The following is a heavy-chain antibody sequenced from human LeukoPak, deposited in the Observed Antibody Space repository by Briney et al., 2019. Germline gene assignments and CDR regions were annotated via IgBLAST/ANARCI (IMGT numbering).Heavy chain of an antibody. Sequence: GGSLRLSCAASGFTFSSYSMNWVRQAPGKGLEWVSSISSSSSYIYYADSVKGRFTISRDNAKNSLYLQMNSLRAEDTAVYYCARGPGVTMVRGAYAFDIWGQGTMVTVSS. J-gene: IGHJ3*02. V-gene: IGHV3-21*01. CDR1: GFTFSSYS. CDR2: ISSSSSYI. D-gene: IGHD3-10*01. CDR3: ARGPGVTMVRGAYAFDI.